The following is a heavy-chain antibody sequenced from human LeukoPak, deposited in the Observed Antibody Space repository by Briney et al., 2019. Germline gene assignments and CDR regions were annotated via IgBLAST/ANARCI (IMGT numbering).Heavy chain of an antibody. CDR3: ARASLDTAMVTYYFDY. V-gene: IGHV4-34*01. CDR2: INHSGST. D-gene: IGHD5-18*01. J-gene: IGHJ4*02. CDR1: GGSFSGYY. Sequence: PSETLSLTCAVYGGSFSGYYWSWIRQPPGKGLEWIGEINHSGSTNYNPSLKSRVTISVDTSKNQFSLKLSSVTAADTAVYYCARASLDTAMVTYYFDYWGQGTLVTVSS.